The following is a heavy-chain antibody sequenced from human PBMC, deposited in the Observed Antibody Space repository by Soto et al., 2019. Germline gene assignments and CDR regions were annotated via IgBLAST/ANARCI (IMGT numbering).Heavy chain of an antibody. CDR1: GYSISSGYY. CDR2: IYHSGST. V-gene: IGHV4-38-2*02. D-gene: IGHD6-19*01. CDR3: ARDRLAVTNGMDV. Sequence: SETLSLTCAVSGYSISSGYYWGWIRQPPGKGLEWIGSIYHSGSTYYNPSLKSRVTISVDTSKNQFSLKLSSVTAADTAVYYCARDRLAVTNGMDVWGQGTTVTVSS. J-gene: IGHJ6*02.